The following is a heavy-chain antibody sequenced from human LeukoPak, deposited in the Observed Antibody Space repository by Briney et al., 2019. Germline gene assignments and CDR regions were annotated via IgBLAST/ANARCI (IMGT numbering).Heavy chain of an antibody. J-gene: IGHJ4*02. V-gene: IGHV4-39*01. CDR1: GGSISSSSYY. D-gene: IGHD3-3*01. Sequence: SETLSLTCTVSGGSISSSSYYWGWVRQPPGKGLEWIGSIYYSGSTYYNPSLKSRVTISVDTSKNQFSLKLSSVTAADTAVYYCARGSHYDFWSGYPSFGYWGQGTLVTVSS. CDR3: ARGSHYDFWSGYPSFGY. CDR2: IYYSGST.